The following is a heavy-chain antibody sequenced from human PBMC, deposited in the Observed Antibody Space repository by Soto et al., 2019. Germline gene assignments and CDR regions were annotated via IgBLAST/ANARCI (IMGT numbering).Heavy chain of an antibody. Sequence: SETLSLTCTVSGVSLNSGDYFWSWVRQLPGKGLDWIGYISYSGRTFHSPIMNSRTSISADTSQNHFSLTMTSVIAADTAVYFCARWTYLYDSSNIRYGGFDTWGQGTKVTVSS. CDR2: ISYSGRT. V-gene: IGHV4-31*03. D-gene: IGHD3-22*01. J-gene: IGHJ3*02. CDR3: ARWTYLYDSSNIRYGGFDT. CDR1: GVSLNSGDYF.